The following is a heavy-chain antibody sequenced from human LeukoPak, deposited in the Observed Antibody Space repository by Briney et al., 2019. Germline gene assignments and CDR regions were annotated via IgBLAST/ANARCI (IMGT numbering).Heavy chain of an antibody. J-gene: IGHJ6*03. V-gene: IGHV6-1*01. CDR2: TYYRSKWYN. Sequence: SQTLSLTCAISADSVSSNSAAWNWIRQSPSRGLEWLGRTYYRSKWYNDYAVSVKSRITINPDTSKNHFSLQLNSVTPEDTAVYYCARVGKRMAAAGDYYFYMDVWGKGTTVTISS. D-gene: IGHD6-13*01. CDR1: ADSVSSNSAA. CDR3: ARVGKRMAAAGDYYFYMDV.